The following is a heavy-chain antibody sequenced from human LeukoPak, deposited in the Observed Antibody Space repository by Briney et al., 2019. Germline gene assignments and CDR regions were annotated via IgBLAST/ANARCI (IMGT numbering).Heavy chain of an antibody. CDR2: INPNSGGT. Sequence: ASVRVSCKASGYTFTGYYMHWVRQAPGQGLEWMGWINPNSGGTNYAQKFQGWVTMTRDTSISTAYMELSRLRSDDTAVYYCASRLTTVTDDDAFDIWGQGTMVTVSS. CDR3: ASRLTTVTDDDAFDI. CDR1: GYTFTGYY. J-gene: IGHJ3*02. V-gene: IGHV1-2*04. D-gene: IGHD4-17*01.